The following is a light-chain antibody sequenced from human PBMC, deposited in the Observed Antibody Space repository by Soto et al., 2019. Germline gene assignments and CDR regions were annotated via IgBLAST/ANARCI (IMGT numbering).Light chain of an antibody. V-gene: IGKV1-39*01. CDR2: SAS. J-gene: IGKJ1*01. CDR1: QSIDIY. CDR3: HQSYSHPA. Sequence: QLTQSPSSLSASVGDRVTITCRASQSIDIYLHWYQQKPGKAPKLLIYSASSSQRGVPSRFSGSGSGTDFTLTISSLQPEDSATYYCHQSYSHPAFGQGTKVEV.